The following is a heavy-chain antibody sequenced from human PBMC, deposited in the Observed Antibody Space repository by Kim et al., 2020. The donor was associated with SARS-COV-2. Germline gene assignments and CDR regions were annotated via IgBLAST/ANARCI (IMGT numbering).Heavy chain of an antibody. D-gene: IGHD6-13*01. Sequence: PSLKSRVTTSVDTSKNQFSLKLSSVTAADTAVYYCAREPGIAAAGTAFDIWGQGTMVTVSS. J-gene: IGHJ3*02. CDR3: AREPGIAAAGTAFDI. V-gene: IGHV4-59*01.